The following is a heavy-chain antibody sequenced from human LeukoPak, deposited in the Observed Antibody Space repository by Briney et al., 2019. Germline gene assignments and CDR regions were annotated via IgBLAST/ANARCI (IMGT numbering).Heavy chain of an antibody. Sequence: PGGSLRLSCAASGSTFSSYAMTWVRQAPGKGLEWVSAISGSDGTTYYADSVKGRFTISRDNSKNTLSLQMNSLRAEDTAVYYCAKNPLLAGTIYFDYWGQGTLVTVSS. CDR1: GSTFSSYA. V-gene: IGHV3-23*01. D-gene: IGHD6-19*01. CDR2: ISGSDGTT. CDR3: AKNPLLAGTIYFDY. J-gene: IGHJ4*02.